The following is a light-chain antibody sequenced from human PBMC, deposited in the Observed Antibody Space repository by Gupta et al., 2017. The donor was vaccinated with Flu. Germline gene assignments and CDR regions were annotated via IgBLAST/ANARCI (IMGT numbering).Light chain of an antibody. CDR3: QAWAGGTVV. V-gene: IGLV3-1*01. Sequence: PGQTASITCAGDKFGDKIACWYQKKPGQAPRWVIYRDSKRPSGIPERFSGSVSGNTATLTIRATQARDEGEYFCQAWAGGTVVFGGGTKLTVL. J-gene: IGLJ2*01. CDR2: RDS. CDR1: KFGDKI.